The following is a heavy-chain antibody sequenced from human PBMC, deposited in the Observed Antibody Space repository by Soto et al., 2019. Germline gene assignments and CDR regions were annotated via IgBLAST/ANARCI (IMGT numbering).Heavy chain of an antibody. J-gene: IGHJ6*02. D-gene: IGHD4-17*01. CDR3: GRPYGNYCGVDF. CDR1: GFTFSVNW. V-gene: IGHV3-7*03. Sequence: PGGSLRLSCAASGFTFSVNWMTWDRQAPGKGLEWVANINEDGSEKYYVASVRGRSTISRDNSQHSLFLQLNSLRAEDTAVYYCGRPYGNYCGVDFWGQGTTVTVSS. CDR2: INEDGSEK.